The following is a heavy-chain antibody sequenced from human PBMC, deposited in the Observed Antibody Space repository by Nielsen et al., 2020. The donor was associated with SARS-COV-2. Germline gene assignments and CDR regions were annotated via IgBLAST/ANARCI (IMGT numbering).Heavy chain of an antibody. CDR1: GFTFSNAW. J-gene: IGHJ4*02. V-gene: IGHV3-15*01. CDR2: IKSRPDGGTT. CDR3: TTDPATQGFGY. Sequence: GGSLRLSCVVSGFTFSNAWMSWVRQAPGKGLEWVGRIKSRPDGGTTDFAAPVKDRFTISRDDSKNTLYLQMNSLKTEDTAFYYCTTDPATQGFGYWGQGTLVTVSS.